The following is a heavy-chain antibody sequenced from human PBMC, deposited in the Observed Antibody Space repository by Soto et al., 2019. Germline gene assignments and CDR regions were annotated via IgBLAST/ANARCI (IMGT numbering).Heavy chain of an antibody. CDR1: GFTFSSYW. J-gene: IGHJ5*02. CDR3: AKDSPEFWFDP. V-gene: IGHV3-30*18. Sequence: GGSLRLSCAASGFTFSSYWMSWVRQAPGKGLEWVAVISYDGSNKYYADSVKGRFTISRDNSKNTLYLQMNSLRAEDTAVYYCAKDSPEFWFDPWGQGTLVTVYS. CDR2: ISYDGSNK.